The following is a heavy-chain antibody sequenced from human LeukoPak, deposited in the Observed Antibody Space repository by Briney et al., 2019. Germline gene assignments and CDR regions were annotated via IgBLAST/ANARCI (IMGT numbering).Heavy chain of an antibody. CDR1: GGSISSYY. Sequence: PSETLSLTCTVSGGSISSYYWSWIRQPPGKGLEWIGYIYYSGSTNYNPSLKSRVTISVDTSKNQFSLKLSSVTAADTAVYYCARFKGSYGDYPDAFDIWGQGTMVTVPS. J-gene: IGHJ3*02. CDR2: IYYSGST. D-gene: IGHD4-17*01. CDR3: ARFKGSYGDYPDAFDI. V-gene: IGHV4-59*01.